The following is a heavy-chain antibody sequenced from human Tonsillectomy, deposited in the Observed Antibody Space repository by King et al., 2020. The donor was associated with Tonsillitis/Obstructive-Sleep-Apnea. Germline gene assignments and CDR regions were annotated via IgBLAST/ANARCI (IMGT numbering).Heavy chain of an antibody. CDR3: ATGWGRGNYYVRAFDV. CDR1: GFTFSNAW. D-gene: IGHD1-26*01. V-gene: IGHV3-15*01. Sequence: QLVQSGGGLVKPGGSLRLSCAASGFTFSNAWMSWVRQAPGKGPEWVGRIKSKSKGETTDYTAPVRGRFTISRDDSKNTLFLQMNSLKTEDAAVYYCATGWGRGNYYVRAFDVWGLGTMVTVSS. CDR2: IKSKSKGETT. J-gene: IGHJ3*01.